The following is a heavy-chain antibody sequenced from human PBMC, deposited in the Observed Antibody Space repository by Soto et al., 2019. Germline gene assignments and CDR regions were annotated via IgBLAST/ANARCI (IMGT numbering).Heavy chain of an antibody. D-gene: IGHD5-12*01. Sequence: EVQVVESGGGLVQPGGSLRLSCAASGFTISDHFIDWVRQAPGKGLEWVGRTKNIGNNYATEYAASVKGRFTISRDDSRNSGYLYMNRRKSGDTAVYFCSRGGNEYRYWGQGTLVTVSS. CDR3: SRGGNEYRY. V-gene: IGHV3-72*01. CDR2: TKNIGNNYAT. J-gene: IGHJ4*02. CDR1: GFTISDHF.